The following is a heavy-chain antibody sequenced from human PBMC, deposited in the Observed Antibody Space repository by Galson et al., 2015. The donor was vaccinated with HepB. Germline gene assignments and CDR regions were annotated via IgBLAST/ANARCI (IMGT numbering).Heavy chain of an antibody. D-gene: IGHD6-19*01. Sequence: CAISGDSVSNNNAAWNWIRQSPSRGLEWLGRTYYRSMWYTDYAPSVKSRITVNPYTSTNQFSPEVTSVTPDDTAVYFCAREEAGTYCFDNWGQGTLVTVSS. V-gene: IGHV6-1*01. CDR3: AREEAGTYCFDN. J-gene: IGHJ4*02. CDR1: GDSVSNNNAA. CDR2: TYYRSMWYT.